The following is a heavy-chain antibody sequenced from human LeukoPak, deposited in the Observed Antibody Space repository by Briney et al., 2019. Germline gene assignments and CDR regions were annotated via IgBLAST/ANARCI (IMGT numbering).Heavy chain of an antibody. D-gene: IGHD1-26*01. Sequence: ASVKVSCKASGYTFTSYYMHWVRQAPGQGLEWMGIINPSGGSTSYAQKFQGRVNMTRDTSTSTVYMELSSLRSENTAVYYCARDGIYIGISVPYFDYGGQGTLVTVS. CDR2: INPSGGST. V-gene: IGHV1-46*01. J-gene: IGHJ4*02. CDR1: GYTFTSYY. CDR3: ARDGIYIGISVPYFDY.